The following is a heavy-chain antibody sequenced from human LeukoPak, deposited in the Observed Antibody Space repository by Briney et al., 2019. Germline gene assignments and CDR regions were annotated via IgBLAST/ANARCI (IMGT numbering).Heavy chain of an antibody. CDR1: GGTFSSYA. V-gene: IGHV1-69*13. CDR2: IIPIFGTA. J-gene: IGHJ3*02. Sequence: ASVKVSCKASGGTFSSYAISWVRQAPGQGLEWMGGIIPIFGTANYAQKFQGRVTITADESTSTAYMELSSLRSEDTAVYYCARASVITFGGVIVRGAFDIWGQGTMVTASS. CDR3: ARASVITFGGVIVRGAFDI. D-gene: IGHD3-16*02.